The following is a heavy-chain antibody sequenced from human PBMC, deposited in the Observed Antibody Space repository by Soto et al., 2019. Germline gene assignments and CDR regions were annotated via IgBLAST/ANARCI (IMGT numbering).Heavy chain of an antibody. V-gene: IGHV3-21*01. CDR3: ARDRDGYKYSFDC. Sequence: PGGSLRLSCGASGFSFSDYSMSWVRQAPGKGLEWVSSISSSSSYISYADSVRGGFTISRENGKNLFYLQMNSLRAEDTAVYYCARDRDGYKYSFDCWGQGTLVTVSS. J-gene: IGHJ4*02. CDR2: ISSSSSYI. D-gene: IGHD2-21*01. CDR1: GFSFSDYS.